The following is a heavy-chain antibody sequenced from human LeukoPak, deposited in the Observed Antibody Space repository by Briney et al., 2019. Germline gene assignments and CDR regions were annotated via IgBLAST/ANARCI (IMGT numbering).Heavy chain of an antibody. CDR3: ARESWEYCSGGSCYHFDY. CDR1: GFTFSSYS. D-gene: IGHD2-15*01. Sequence: GGSLRLSCAASGFTFSSYSMNWVRRAPGKGLEWVSYISSSSSTIYYADSVKGRFTISRDNAKNSLYLQMNSLRAEDTAVYYWARESWEYCSGGSCYHFDYWGQGTLVTVSS. V-gene: IGHV3-48*01. CDR2: ISSSSSTI. J-gene: IGHJ4*02.